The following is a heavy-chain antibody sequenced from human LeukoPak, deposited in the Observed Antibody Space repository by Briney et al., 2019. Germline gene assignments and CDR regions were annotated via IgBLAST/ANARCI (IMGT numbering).Heavy chain of an antibody. D-gene: IGHD3-22*01. J-gene: IGHJ4*02. CDR3: AEIWGPYYYDSSGLGGADY. Sequence: GGSLRLSCAASGFTFSSYGMHWVRQAPGKGLEWVAVISYDGSNKYYADSVKGRFTISRDNSKNTLYLQMNSLRAEDMAVYYCAEIWGPYYYDSSGLGGADYWGQGTLVTVSS. CDR2: ISYDGSNK. V-gene: IGHV3-30*18. CDR1: GFTFSSYG.